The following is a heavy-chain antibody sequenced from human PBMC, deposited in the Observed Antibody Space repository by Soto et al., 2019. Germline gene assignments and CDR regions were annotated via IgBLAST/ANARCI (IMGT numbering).Heavy chain of an antibody. Sequence: QVQLVESGGGVVQPGRSLRLSCAASGFTFSSYAMHWVRQAPGKGLERVAVISYDGSNKYYADSVKGRFTISRDNSKNTQYLQMNSLRAEDTAVYYCARGLWPLADFYYYGMDVWGQGTTVTVSS. CDR2: ISYDGSNK. CDR3: ARGLWPLADFYYYGMDV. V-gene: IGHV3-30-3*01. CDR1: GFTFSSYA. J-gene: IGHJ6*02. D-gene: IGHD5-18*01.